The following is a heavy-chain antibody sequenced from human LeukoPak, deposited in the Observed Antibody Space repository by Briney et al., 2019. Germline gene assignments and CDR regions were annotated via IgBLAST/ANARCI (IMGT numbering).Heavy chain of an antibody. Sequence: SQTLSFTCTVSGGSISSGSYYWSWIRQPAGKGLEWIGRIYTSGSTNYNPSLKSRVSISVDTSKNQFSLKLNSVTAADTAVYYCARVTSGGYLDSWGQGTLVTVSS. CDR3: ARVTSGGYLDS. CDR2: IYTSGST. J-gene: IGHJ4*02. D-gene: IGHD3-22*01. CDR1: GGSISSGSYY. V-gene: IGHV4-61*02.